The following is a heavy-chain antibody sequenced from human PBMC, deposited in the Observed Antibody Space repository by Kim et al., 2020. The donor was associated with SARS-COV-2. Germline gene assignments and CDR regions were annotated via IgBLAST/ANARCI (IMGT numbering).Heavy chain of an antibody. J-gene: IGHJ6*02. D-gene: IGHD5-12*01. Sequence: SETLSLTCAVYGGSFSGYYWSWIRQPPGKGLEWIGEINHSGSTNYNPSLKSRVTISVDTSKNQFSLKLSSVTAADTAVYYCARGVATIRAYYYYGMDVWGQGTTVTVSS. CDR1: GGSFSGYY. CDR2: INHSGST. CDR3: ARGVATIRAYYYYGMDV. V-gene: IGHV4-34*01.